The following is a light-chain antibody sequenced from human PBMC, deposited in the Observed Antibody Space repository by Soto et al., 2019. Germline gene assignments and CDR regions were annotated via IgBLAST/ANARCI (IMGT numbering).Light chain of an antibody. V-gene: IGKV1-5*03. J-gene: IGKJ4*01. CDR3: EDYSSTSGLT. CDR2: QAS. CDR1: QSISSW. Sequence: DIQMTQSPSTLSASVGDRVTITCRASQSISSWLAWYQQKPGKAPKLLIFQASSLKSGVPSRCSGSGSATEYTLTISSLQPDDFATYYCEDYSSTSGLTFGGGTKVEIK.